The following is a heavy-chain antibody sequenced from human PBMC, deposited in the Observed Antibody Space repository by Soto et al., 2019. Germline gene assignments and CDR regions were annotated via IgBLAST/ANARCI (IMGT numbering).Heavy chain of an antibody. CDR2: INPNSGGT. V-gene: IGHV1-2*04. CDR3: ARDTRPAIGPAY. CDR1: GYTFTGYY. Sequence: GASVKVSCKASGYTFTGYYMHWVRQAPGQGLEWMGWINPNSGGTNYAQKFQGWVTMTRDTSISTAYMELRSLRSDDTAVYYCARDTRPAIGPAYWGQGTLVTVSS. J-gene: IGHJ4*02. D-gene: IGHD2-2*01.